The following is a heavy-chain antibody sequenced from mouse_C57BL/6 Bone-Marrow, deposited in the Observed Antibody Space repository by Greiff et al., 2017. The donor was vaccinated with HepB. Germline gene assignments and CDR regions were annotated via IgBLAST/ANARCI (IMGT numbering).Heavy chain of an antibody. CDR3: ARTYYYGSSLYYYAMDY. CDR1: GYTFTDYY. D-gene: IGHD1-1*01. J-gene: IGHJ4*01. V-gene: IGHV1-75*01. Sequence: QVQLQQSGPELVKPGASVKISCKASGYTFTDYYINWVKQRPGQGLEWIGWIFPGSGSTYYNEKFKGKATLTVDKSSSTAYMLLSSLTSEDSAVYFCARTYYYGSSLYYYAMDYWGQGTSVTVSS. CDR2: IFPGSGST.